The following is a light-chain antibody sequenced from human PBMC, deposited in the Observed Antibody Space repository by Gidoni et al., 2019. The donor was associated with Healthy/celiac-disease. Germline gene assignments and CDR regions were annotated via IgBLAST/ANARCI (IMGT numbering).Light chain of an antibody. CDR1: QSVSSY. CDR3: QQRSNWPPWT. J-gene: IGKJ1*01. Sequence: EIVLTHSPAPLSLSPGARTTLSCRASQSVSSYLAWYQQNPGQAPRLLIYEASNRATGLPARFSGSGSGTDFTLTISSLEPEDVAVYYCQQRSNWPPWTFXQXTKVXIK. V-gene: IGKV3-11*01. CDR2: EAS.